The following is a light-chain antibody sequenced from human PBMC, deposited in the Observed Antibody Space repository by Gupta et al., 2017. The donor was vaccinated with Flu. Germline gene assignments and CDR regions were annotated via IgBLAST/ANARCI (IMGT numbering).Light chain of an antibody. J-gene: IGKJ4*01. CDR3: QQYNSYPHT. CDR1: QGISTW. V-gene: IGKV1D-16*01. Sequence: GDRVTIACRATQGISTWLAWYQQKPVKAPKSLIYAASSVQSGVPSRFSGSGSGTDFTLTISNLQPEDFATYYCQQYNSYPHTFGGGTKVEIK. CDR2: AAS.